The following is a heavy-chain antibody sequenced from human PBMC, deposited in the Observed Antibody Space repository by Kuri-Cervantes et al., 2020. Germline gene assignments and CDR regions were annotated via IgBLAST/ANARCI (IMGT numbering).Heavy chain of an antibody. D-gene: IGHD3-3*01. CDR1: GGSISSGSYY. CDR3: ATLGSFGVVGY. CDR2: IYTSGST. V-gene: IGHV4-61*02. J-gene: IGHJ4*02. Sequence: SETLSLTCTVSGGSISSGSYYWSWIRQPAGKGLEWIERIYTSGSTNYNPSLKSRVTISVDTSKNQFSLKLNSVTAADTAVHYCATLGSFGVVGYWGQGTLVTVSS.